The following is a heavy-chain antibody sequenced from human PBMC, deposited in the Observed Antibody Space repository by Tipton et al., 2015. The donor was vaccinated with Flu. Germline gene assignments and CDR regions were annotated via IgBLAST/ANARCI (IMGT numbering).Heavy chain of an antibody. J-gene: IGHJ3*02. CDR2: IYTSGST. CDR3: ARVDRVGAFDI. Sequence: LRLSCTVSGGSISSGSYYWSWIRQPAGKGLEWIGRIYTSGSTNYNPSLKSRVTMSVDTSKNQFSLKLSSVTAADTAVYYCARVDRVGAFDIWGQGTMVTVSS. D-gene: IGHD1-14*01. V-gene: IGHV4-61*02. CDR1: GGSISSGSYY.